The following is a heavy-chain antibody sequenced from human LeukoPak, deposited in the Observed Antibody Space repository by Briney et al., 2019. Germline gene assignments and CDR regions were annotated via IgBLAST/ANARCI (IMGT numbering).Heavy chain of an antibody. J-gene: IGHJ3*02. CDR3: AKAFREFGSSSFSPFDI. CDR2: ISGSGDET. V-gene: IGHV3-23*01. CDR1: GLTFTSYA. D-gene: IGHD6-6*01. Sequence: GGSLRLSCAASGLTFTSYAMSWVRQAPGKGLEWVSGISGSGDETHYSDSVKGRFTISRDNSKNILYLQMNSLRAEDTAVYYCAKAFREFGSSSFSPFDIWGQGTLVTVSS.